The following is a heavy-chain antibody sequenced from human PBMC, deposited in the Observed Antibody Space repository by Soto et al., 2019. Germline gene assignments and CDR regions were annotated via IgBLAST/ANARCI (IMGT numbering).Heavy chain of an antibody. D-gene: IGHD3-22*01. V-gene: IGHV3-30-3*01. J-gene: IGHJ4*02. CDR2: VSYDGSNQ. CDR1: GFIFSNYA. CDR3: ARDRVYYYDNSGYYNFDY. Sequence: QVHLVESGGGVVQPGRSLRVSGAASGFIFSNYAMHWVRQARGKRLEWVAVVSYDGSNQFYAESVKGRFTMSRDSSKTTLYLQMNNLREEDTAGYYCARDRVYYYDNSGYYNFDYWGPRTRVIVSS.